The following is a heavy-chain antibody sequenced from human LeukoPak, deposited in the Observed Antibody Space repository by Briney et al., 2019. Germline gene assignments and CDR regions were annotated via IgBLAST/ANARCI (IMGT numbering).Heavy chain of an antibody. J-gene: IGHJ4*02. CDR1: GFTFSSYW. CDR3: ARGAYYFDY. Sequence: GGSLRLSCAASGFTFSSYWMHWVRQAPGKGLEWVSVLYSDDTIYYADPVQGRFTISRDNSKNTVYLQMNSLRGEDTAVYYCARGAYYFDYWGQGALVTVSS. CDR2: LYSDDTI. V-gene: IGHV3-66*01.